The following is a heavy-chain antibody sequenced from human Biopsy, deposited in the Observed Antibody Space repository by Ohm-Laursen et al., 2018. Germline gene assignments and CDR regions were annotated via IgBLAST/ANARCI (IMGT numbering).Heavy chain of an antibody. CDR2: IYHNGTT. CDR1: GVSISVDGYY. Sequence: SQTLSLTCAVSGVSISVDGYYWAWIRQLPGKGLDWIGYIYHNGTTYYNPSLKSRLTMSVDTSKNEFSLRLRSVTAADTAVYFCATFRASWDTTQGGDYWGQGTLVTVSS. V-gene: IGHV4-31*11. CDR3: ATFRASWDTTQGGDY. D-gene: IGHD1-26*01. J-gene: IGHJ4*02.